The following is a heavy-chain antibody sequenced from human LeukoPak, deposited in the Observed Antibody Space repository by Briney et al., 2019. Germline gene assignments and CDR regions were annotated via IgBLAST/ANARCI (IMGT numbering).Heavy chain of an antibody. CDR1: VYTFTGYY. J-gene: IGHJ6*04. V-gene: IGHV1-2*02. Sequence: ASVKVSCKASVYTFTGYYMHWVRQAPGLRLEWMGWISPNSGGTNCAQKFQGRVTMTRDTSISTAYMELSSLRSEDTAVYYCATGLWFGKYLDVWGKGTTVTISS. D-gene: IGHD3-10*01. CDR3: ATGLWFGKYLDV. CDR2: ISPNSGGT.